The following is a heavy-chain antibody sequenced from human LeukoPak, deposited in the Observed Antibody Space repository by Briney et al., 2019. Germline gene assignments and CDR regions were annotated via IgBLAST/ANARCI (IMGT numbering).Heavy chain of an antibody. Sequence: ASVKVSCKASGGTFSSYTISWVRQAPGQGLEWMGRIIPILGIANYAQKFQGRVTITADKSTSPAYMELSSLRSEDTAVYYCARDRDYGDHDAFDIWGQGTMVTVSS. D-gene: IGHD4-17*01. CDR3: ARDRDYGDHDAFDI. CDR1: GGTFSSYT. J-gene: IGHJ3*02. V-gene: IGHV1-69*04. CDR2: IIPILGIA.